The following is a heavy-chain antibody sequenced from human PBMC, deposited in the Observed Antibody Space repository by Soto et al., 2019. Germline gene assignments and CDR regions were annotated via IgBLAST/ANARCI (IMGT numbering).Heavy chain of an antibody. D-gene: IGHD3-3*01. V-gene: IGHV1-2*04. CDR2: INPNSGGT. CDR3: ARWAVAIFGAVTHTYYYGMDV. Sequence: GASVKVSCKASGYTFTGYYMHWVRQAPGQGLEWMGWINPNSGGTNYAQKFQGWVTMTRDTSISTAYMELSRLRSDDTAVYYCARWAVAIFGAVTHTYYYGMDVSGQGTTVTVSS. J-gene: IGHJ6*02. CDR1: GYTFTGYY.